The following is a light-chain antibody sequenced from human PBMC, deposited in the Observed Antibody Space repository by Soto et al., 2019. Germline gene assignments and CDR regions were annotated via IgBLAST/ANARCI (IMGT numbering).Light chain of an antibody. V-gene: IGLV1-40*01. Sequence: QSVLTQPPSVSGAPGQRVTISCTGSSSNIGAGYDVHWYQQLPGTAPKLLIYGNINRPSGVPDRFSGSKAGTSASLAITGLQAGDGAEYYCQTYDSSLSAHVIFGGGTKLTVL. J-gene: IGLJ2*01. CDR3: QTYDSSLSAHVI. CDR2: GNI. CDR1: SSNIGAGYD.